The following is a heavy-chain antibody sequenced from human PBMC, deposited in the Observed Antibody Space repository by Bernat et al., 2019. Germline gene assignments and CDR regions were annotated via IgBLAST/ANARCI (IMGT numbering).Heavy chain of an antibody. CDR1: GFTFDDYA. CDR2: ISGDGGST. J-gene: IGHJ3*02. Sequence: EVQLVESGGGVVQPGGSLRLSCVASGFTFDDYAMHWVRQAPGKGLEWVSLISGDGGSTYYADSVKGRFTISRDNSKNSLYLQMNSLRTEDTALYYCAKGYRYYYDSSGPYNAFDIWGQGTMVTVSS. V-gene: IGHV3-43*02. D-gene: IGHD3-22*01. CDR3: AKGYRYYYDSSGPYNAFDI.